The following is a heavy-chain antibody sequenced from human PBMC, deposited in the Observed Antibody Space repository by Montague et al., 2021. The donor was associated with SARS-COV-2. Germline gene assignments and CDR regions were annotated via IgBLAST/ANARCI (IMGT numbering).Heavy chain of an antibody. D-gene: IGHD3-10*01. CDR1: GFTFSTYA. CDR3: AKRPTGADN. Sequence: SLRLSCAASGFTFSTYAMSWVRQAPGKGLEWVSSISKSGESTFYADSVKGRFTISRDNSKNTLYLQVNSLRAEDTAVYYCAKRPTGADNWGHGTLGTVSS. CDR2: ISKSGEST. J-gene: IGHJ4*01. V-gene: IGHV3-23*01.